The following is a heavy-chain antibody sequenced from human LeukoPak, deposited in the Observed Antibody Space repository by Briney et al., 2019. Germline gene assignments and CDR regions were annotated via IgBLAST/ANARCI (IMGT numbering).Heavy chain of an antibody. V-gene: IGHV1-46*01. CDR1: GYTFTSYY. J-gene: IGHJ6*03. D-gene: IGHD3-22*01. CDR3: ARDVVVVAPERYYYYMDV. Sequence: ASVKVSCKASGYTFTSYYMHWVQQAPGQGLEWMGIINPSGGSTSYAQKFQGRVTMTRDMSTSTVYMELSSLRSEDTAVYYCARDVVVVAPERYYYYMDVWGKGTTVTVSS. CDR2: INPSGGST.